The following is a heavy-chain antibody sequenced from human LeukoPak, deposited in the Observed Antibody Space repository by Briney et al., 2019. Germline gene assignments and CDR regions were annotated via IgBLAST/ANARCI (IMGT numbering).Heavy chain of an antibody. CDR2: IYYSGST. Sequence: SETLSLTCTVSGGSISSGDYYWRWIRQPPGKSLEWIAYIYYSGSTYYNPSLKSRVTISVDTCKDQFSLKLSSVTAADTAVYYCARSRIVGATTFDYWGQGTLVTVSS. J-gene: IGHJ4*02. CDR3: ARSRIVGATTFDY. V-gene: IGHV4-30-4*08. D-gene: IGHD1-26*01. CDR1: GGSISSGDYY.